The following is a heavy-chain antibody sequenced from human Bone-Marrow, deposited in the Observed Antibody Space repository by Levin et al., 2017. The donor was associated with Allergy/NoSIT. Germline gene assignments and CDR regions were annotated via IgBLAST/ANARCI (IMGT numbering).Heavy chain of an antibody. CDR1: GGTFSSYA. Sequence: ASVKVSCKASGGTFSSYAISWVRQAPGQGLEWMGGIIPIFGTANYAQKFQGRVTITADESTSTAYMELSSLRSEDTAVYYCARDSGYMVRGVIVPTFDYWGQGTLVTVSS. D-gene: IGHD3-10*01. V-gene: IGHV1-69*13. CDR3: ARDSGYMVRGVIVPTFDY. CDR2: IIPIFGTA. J-gene: IGHJ4*02.